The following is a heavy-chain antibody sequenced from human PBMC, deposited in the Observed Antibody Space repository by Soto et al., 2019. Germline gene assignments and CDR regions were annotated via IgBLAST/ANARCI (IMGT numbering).Heavy chain of an antibody. CDR3: ARDQLYYNDISGGSCYSATYYAMDV. CDR2: IGIGSSTK. CDR1: GFTFRNYG. Sequence: GGSLRLSCAASGFTFRNYGMNWVRQAPGKGLEWVSYIGIGSSTKYYADSVKGRFTISRDNAKNSLYLQMNSLRAEDTAVYYCARDQLYYNDISGGSCYSATYYAMDVWGQGTTVTVSS. V-gene: IGHV3-48*01. D-gene: IGHD2-15*01. J-gene: IGHJ6*02.